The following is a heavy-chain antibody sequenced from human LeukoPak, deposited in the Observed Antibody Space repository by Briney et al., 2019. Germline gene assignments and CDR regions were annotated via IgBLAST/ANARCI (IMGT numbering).Heavy chain of an antibody. V-gene: IGHV5-51*01. CDR3: ARLIHGGNSVGAFDI. D-gene: IGHD4-23*01. CDR2: IYPGDSDT. J-gene: IGHJ3*02. CDR1: GYSFTSYW. Sequence: NHGESLKISCKGSGYSFTSYWIGWVRQMPGKGLEWMGIIYPGDSDTRYSPSFQGQVTISADKSISTAYLQWSSLKAPDTAMYYCARLIHGGNSVGAFDIWGQGTMVTVSS.